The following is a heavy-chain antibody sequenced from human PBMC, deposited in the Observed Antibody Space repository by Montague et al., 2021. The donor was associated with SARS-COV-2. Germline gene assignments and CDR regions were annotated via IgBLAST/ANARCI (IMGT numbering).Heavy chain of an antibody. CDR3: AGGMIRGVTPPFDY. Sequence: SETLSLTCSVSSGSIISSGYYWGWIRQPPGKELEWIGHIYSSGTTYYNPSLQSRGTISVDTSKNHLSLRLSSVTAADTAVYFCAGGMIRGVTPPFDYWGQGSQVTVSS. J-gene: IGHJ4*02. V-gene: IGHV4-39*02. CDR1: SGSIISSGYY. D-gene: IGHD3-10*01. CDR2: IYSSGTT.